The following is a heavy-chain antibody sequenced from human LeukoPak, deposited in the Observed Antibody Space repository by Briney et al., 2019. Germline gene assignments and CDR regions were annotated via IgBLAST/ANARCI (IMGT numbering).Heavy chain of an antibody. J-gene: IGHJ4*02. D-gene: IGHD1-26*01. V-gene: IGHV4-59*08. Sequence: PSETLSLTCTVTGGSISSYYWNWIRQPPGKGLEWIGYVSYRGNTDYKSSLKSRVTISGDTSKNQFSLKLTSVTAADTAVYYRARSSSGSYYNDWGQGTLVTVSS. CDR2: VSYRGNT. CDR1: GGSISSYY. CDR3: ARSSSGSYYND.